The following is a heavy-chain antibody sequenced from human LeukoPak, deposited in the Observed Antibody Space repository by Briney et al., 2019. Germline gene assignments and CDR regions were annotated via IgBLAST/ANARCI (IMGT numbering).Heavy chain of an antibody. CDR2: IYYSGST. CDR1: GGSISGYY. V-gene: IGHV4-59*01. CDR3: ARGCSAGTPHNWFDP. Sequence: SETLSLTCTVSGGSISGYYWSWTRQPPGKGLEWIGYIYYSGSTNYNPSLKSRVTISVDTSKNQFSLKLSSVTAAGTAVYYCARGCSAGTPHNWFDPWGQGTLVTVSS. J-gene: IGHJ5*02. D-gene: IGHD6-13*01.